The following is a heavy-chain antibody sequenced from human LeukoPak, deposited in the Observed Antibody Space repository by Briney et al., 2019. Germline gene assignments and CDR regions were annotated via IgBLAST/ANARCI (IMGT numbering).Heavy chain of an antibody. V-gene: IGHV4-34*01. J-gene: IGHJ4*02. D-gene: IGHD2-21*02. CDR1: GGSFSGYY. CDR2: INHSGST. CDR3: ASETSENCGGDCQRNRYFDY. Sequence: SETLSLTCAVYGGSFSGYYWSWIRQPPGKGLEWIGEINHSGSTNYNPSLKSRVTISVDKSKNQFSLKLSSVTAADTAVYYCASETSENCGGDCQRNRYFDYWGQGTLVTVSS.